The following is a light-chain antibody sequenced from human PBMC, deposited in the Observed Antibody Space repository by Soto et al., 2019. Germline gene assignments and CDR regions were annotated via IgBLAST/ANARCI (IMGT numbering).Light chain of an antibody. CDR1: QSLSNSF. CDR3: QQYNTFSWT. V-gene: IGKV3-20*01. J-gene: IGKJ1*01. CDR2: DTS. Sequence: EIVLTQSPGTLSLSPGERATLSCRASQSLSNSFIAWYQQKPGQAPRLLIYDTSSRATGIPDRFSGSGSGTDFTLTISRLEPEDFATYFCQQYNTFSWTFGQGTKVDIK.